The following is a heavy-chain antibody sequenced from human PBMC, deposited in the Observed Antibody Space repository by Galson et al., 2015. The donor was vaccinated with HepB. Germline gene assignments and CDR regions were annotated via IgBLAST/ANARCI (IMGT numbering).Heavy chain of an antibody. V-gene: IGHV3-23*01. CDR3: AKDLYYDSSENYFDY. D-gene: IGHD3-22*01. J-gene: IGHJ4*02. CDR2: ISGSGGST. CDR1: GFTFSSYA. Sequence: SLRLSCAASGFTFSSYAMRWVRQAPGKGLEWVSAISGSGGSTYYADSVKGRFTISRDNSKNTLYLQMNSLRAEDTAVYYCAKDLYYDSSENYFDYWGQGTLVTVSS.